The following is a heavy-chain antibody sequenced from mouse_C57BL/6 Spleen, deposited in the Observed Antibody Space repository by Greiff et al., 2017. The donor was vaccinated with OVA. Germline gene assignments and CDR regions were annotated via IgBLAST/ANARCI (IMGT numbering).Heavy chain of an antibody. CDR2: IDPSDSET. CDR3: ARWGTGKEGYYFDY. Sequence: QVQLQQPGAELVRPGSSVKLSCKASGYTFTSYWMHWVKQRPIQGLEWIGNIDPSDSETHYNQKFKDKATLTVDKSSSTAYMQLSSLTSEDSAVYYCARWGTGKEGYYFDYWGQGTTLTVSS. CDR1: GYTFTSYW. V-gene: IGHV1-52*01. D-gene: IGHD4-1*01. J-gene: IGHJ2*01.